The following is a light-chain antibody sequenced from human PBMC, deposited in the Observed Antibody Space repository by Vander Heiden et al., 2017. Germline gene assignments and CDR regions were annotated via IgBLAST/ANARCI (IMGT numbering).Light chain of an antibody. V-gene: IGKV3-20*01. J-gene: IGKJ1*01. CDR1: QSVSSSY. CDR3: QQDGSSPRT. CDR2: GAS. Sequence: TVLPQPPGTLSLSPGERATLSCRASQSVSSSYLAWYQQKPGQAPRLLIYGASSRATGIPDRFSGSGSGTDFTLTISRLEPEDFAVYYCQQDGSSPRTFGQGTKVEIK.